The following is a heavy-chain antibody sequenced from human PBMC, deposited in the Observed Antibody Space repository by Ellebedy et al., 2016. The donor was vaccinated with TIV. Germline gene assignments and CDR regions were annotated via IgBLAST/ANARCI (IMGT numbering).Heavy chain of an antibody. V-gene: IGHV3-21*01. CDR1: GFTFSSYS. CDR2: ITSSSSYI. Sequence: GESLKISXSASGFTFSSYSMNWVRQAPGKGLEWVSSITSSSSYIYYADSVKGRFTISRDNAKNSLYLQMNSLRAEDTAVYYCAREVPVAGTTHFDYWGQGTLVSVSS. CDR3: AREVPVAGTTHFDY. J-gene: IGHJ4*02. D-gene: IGHD6-19*01.